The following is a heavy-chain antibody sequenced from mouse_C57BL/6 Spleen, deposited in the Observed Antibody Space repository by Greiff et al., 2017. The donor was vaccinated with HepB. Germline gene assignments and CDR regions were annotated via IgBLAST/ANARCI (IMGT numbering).Heavy chain of an antibody. V-gene: IGHV1-80*01. Sequence: QVQLKESGAELVKPGASVKISCKASGYEFSSYWMNWVKQRPGKGLEWIGQIYPGDGDTNYNGKFKGKATLTADKSSSTAYMQLSSLTSEDSAVYFCASVYYGYDGHAMDYWGQGTSVTVSS. CDR1: GYEFSSYW. J-gene: IGHJ4*01. CDR2: IYPGDGDT. D-gene: IGHD2-2*01. CDR3: ASVYYGYDGHAMDY.